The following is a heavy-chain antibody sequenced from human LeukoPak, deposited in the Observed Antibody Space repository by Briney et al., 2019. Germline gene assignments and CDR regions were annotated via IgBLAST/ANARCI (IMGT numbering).Heavy chain of an antibody. CDR2: ISSSGSTI. Sequence: GGSLRLSCAASGFTYSDYYMSWIRQAPGKGLEWVSYISSSGSTIYYADSVKGRFTISRDNAKNSLYLQMNSLRAEDTAVYYCARPEVVAGTYYYYYYMDIWGKGTMVTVSS. V-gene: IGHV3-11*01. CDR1: GFTYSDYY. D-gene: IGHD2-15*01. J-gene: IGHJ6*03. CDR3: ARPEVVAGTYYYYYYMDI.